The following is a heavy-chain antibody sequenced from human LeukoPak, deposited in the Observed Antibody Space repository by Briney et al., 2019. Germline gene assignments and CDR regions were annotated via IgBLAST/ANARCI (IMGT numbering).Heavy chain of an antibody. V-gene: IGHV4-61*01. J-gene: IGHJ1*01. CDR1: GGSVSSGSYY. CDR2: IYHSGST. CDR3: ARGEAARLHFQN. D-gene: IGHD6-6*01. Sequence: SETLSLTCTVSGGSVSSGSYYWSWIRQPPGKGLEWIGYIYHSGSTNYNPSLQSRVTISVDTSKNQFSLNLNSVTAADTAVYYCARGEAARLHFQNWGQGTLVTVSS.